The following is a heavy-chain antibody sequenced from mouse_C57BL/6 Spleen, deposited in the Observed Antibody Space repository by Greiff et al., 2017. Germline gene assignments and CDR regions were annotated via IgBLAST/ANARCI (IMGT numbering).Heavy chain of an antibody. Sequence: DVQLVESGGGLVQPKGSLKLSCAASGFSFNTYAMNWVRQAPGKGLEWVARIRSKSNNYATYYADSVKDRFTISRDDSESMLYLQMNNLKTEDTAMYYCVRYGYDVGAMDYWGQGTSVTVSS. CDR1: GFSFNTYA. J-gene: IGHJ4*01. V-gene: IGHV10-1*01. CDR2: IRSKSNNYAT. D-gene: IGHD2-2*01. CDR3: VRYGYDVGAMDY.